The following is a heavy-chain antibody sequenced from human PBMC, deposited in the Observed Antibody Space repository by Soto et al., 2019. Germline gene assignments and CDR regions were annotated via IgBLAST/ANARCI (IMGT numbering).Heavy chain of an antibody. V-gene: IGHV3-64*01. Sequence: EVQLVESGGGLVQPGGSLRLSCAASGFTFSSYAMHWVRQAPGKGLEYVSAISSNGGSTYYANSVKGRFTISGDNSKNTLYLQMGSLRAEDMAVYYCSRGSGSGWYKDYWGQGTLVTVSS. CDR1: GFTFSSYA. CDR3: SRGSGSGWYKDY. CDR2: ISSNGGST. D-gene: IGHD6-19*01. J-gene: IGHJ4*02.